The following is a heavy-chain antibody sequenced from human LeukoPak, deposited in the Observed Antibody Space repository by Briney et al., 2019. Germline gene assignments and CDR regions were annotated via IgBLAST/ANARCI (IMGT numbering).Heavy chain of an antibody. D-gene: IGHD1-26*01. Sequence: PSETLSLTCTVSGGSISSSSYYWGWIRQPPGMGLEWIGSIYYTGSTYYHPSLKSRVTISVDTSKNQFSLRLNSVTPEDTAVYYCARDRIVGARDAFDIWGQGTMVTVSS. CDR3: ARDRIVGARDAFDI. CDR2: IYYTGST. CDR1: GGSISSSSYY. J-gene: IGHJ3*02. V-gene: IGHV4-39*02.